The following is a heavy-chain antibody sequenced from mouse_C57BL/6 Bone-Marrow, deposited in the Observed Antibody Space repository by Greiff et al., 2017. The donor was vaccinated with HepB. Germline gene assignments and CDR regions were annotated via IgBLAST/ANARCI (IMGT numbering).Heavy chain of an antibody. Sequence: QVQLQQPGAELVKPGASVKLSCKASGYTFTSYWMHWVKQRPGQGLEWIGMIHPNSGSTNYNEKFKSKATLTVDKSTSTAYMQLSSLTSEDSAVYYCARWVGTYFDYWGQGTTLTVSS. CDR2: IHPNSGST. CDR3: ARWVGTYFDY. CDR1: GYTFTSYW. J-gene: IGHJ2*01. D-gene: IGHD4-1*01. V-gene: IGHV1-64*01.